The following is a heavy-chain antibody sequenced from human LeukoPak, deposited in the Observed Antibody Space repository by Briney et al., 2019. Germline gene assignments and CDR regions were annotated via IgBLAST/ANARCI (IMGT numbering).Heavy chain of an antibody. V-gene: IGHV3-7*03. Sequence: GGSLRLSCEASGSTFSNYWMTWVRQAPGKGLEWVANINRDGSERYYVDSVKGRFTISRDDAKSSLYLQMNSLRAEDTAVYYCARRNAMDVWDQGTTVIVFS. CDR2: INRDGSER. CDR3: ARRNAMDV. J-gene: IGHJ6*02. CDR1: GSTFSNYW.